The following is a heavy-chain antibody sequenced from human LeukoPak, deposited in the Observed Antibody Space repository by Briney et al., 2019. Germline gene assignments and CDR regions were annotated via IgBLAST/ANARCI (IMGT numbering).Heavy chain of an antibody. D-gene: IGHD6-19*01. V-gene: IGHV3-23*01. CDR1: GFPFSSYA. Sequence: PGGSLRLSCAASGFPFSSYAMSWVRQAPGKGLEWVSAISGGDGTTYYADSVKGRFTISRDNAKNSLYLQMNSLRAEDTAVYYCARPIAVAGSGDYWGQGTLVTVSS. J-gene: IGHJ4*02. CDR2: ISGGDGTT. CDR3: ARPIAVAGSGDY.